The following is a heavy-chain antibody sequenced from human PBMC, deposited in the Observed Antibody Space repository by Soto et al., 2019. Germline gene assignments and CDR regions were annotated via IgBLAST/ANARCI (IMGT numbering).Heavy chain of an antibody. V-gene: IGHV1-69*13. CDR2: IIPIFGTA. J-gene: IGHJ5*02. CDR3: ARELPGSWYAFVP. Sequence: SVKVSCKASGVTFSSYAISWVRQAPGQGLEWMGGIIPIFGTANYAQKFQGRVTITADESTSTAYMELSSLRSEDTAVYYCARELPGSWYAFVPWGQGTLVTVSS. D-gene: IGHD6-13*01. CDR1: GVTFSSYA.